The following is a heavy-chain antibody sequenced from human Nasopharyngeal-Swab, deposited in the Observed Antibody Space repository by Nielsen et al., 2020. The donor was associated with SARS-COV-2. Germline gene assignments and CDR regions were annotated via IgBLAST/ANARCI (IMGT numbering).Heavy chain of an antibody. Sequence: GGSLRLSCAASGFTFNNYNFNWVRQAQGTGLEWVSSISSSSSYIYYADSVKGRFTISRDNAKNSLYLQMNSLRAEDTAVYYCARDGLDYDFWSAYFMDVWGQGTTVTVSS. D-gene: IGHD3-3*01. J-gene: IGHJ6*02. CDR2: ISSSSSYI. CDR1: GFTFNNYN. CDR3: ARDGLDYDFWSAYFMDV. V-gene: IGHV3-21*01.